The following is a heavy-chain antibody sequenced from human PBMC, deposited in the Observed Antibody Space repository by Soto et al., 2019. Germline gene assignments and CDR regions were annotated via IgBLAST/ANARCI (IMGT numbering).Heavy chain of an antibody. CDR1: EISYGDAK. CDR3: ARTYYDILTGPSYFDY. D-gene: IGHD3-9*01. J-gene: IGHJ4*02. CDR2: ISSSGSTI. V-gene: IGHV3-11*01. Sequence: PCGCVGLSFAGSEISYGDAKVRLNHYAPGKGLAWVSYISSSGSTIYYADSVKGRFTISRDNAKNSLYLQMNSLRAEDTAVYYCARTYYDILTGPSYFDYWGQGT.